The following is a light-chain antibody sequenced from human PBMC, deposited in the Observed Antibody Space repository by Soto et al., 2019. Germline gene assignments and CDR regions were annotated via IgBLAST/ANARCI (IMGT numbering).Light chain of an antibody. CDR2: TAS. V-gene: IGKV1-5*01. J-gene: IGKJ1*01. Sequence: DIQMTQSPSALSASVGDGVTITCRASQSISGWLAWYQQKPGKAPKLLIPTASSLQSGVPSRFSGSGSGTEFTLTISSLQPEDFATYYCQQLDSYPRTFGQGTKVDIK. CDR3: QQLDSYPRT. CDR1: QSISGW.